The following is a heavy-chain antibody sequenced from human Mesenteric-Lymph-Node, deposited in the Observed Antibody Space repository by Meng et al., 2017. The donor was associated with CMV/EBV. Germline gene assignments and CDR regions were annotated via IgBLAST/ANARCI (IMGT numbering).Heavy chain of an antibody. Sequence: SVKVSCKASGYTFTAFYIHWVRQAPGQGLEWMGGIIPIFGTSNYAQKFQGRVTITTDKSTSTVYMELSSLRSEDTAVYYCARGGMVRVPPKGFEYWGQGTLVTVSS. V-gene: IGHV1-69*05. CDR1: GYTFTAFY. J-gene: IGHJ4*02. D-gene: IGHD3-10*01. CDR3: ARGGMVRVPPKGFEY. CDR2: IIPIFGTS.